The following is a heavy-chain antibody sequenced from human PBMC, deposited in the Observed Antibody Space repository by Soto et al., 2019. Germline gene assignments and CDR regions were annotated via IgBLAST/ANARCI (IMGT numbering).Heavy chain of an antibody. CDR1: GFSLSTSGVG. CDR3: AHRLPYWITIFGVAQYEAFDI. CDR2: IYWNDDK. D-gene: IGHD3-3*01. V-gene: IGHV2-5*01. J-gene: IGHJ3*02. Sequence: GSGPTLVNPTQTLTLTCTFSGFSLSTSGVGVGWIRQPPGKALEWLALIYWNDDKRYSPSLKSRLTITKDTSKNQVVLTMTNMDPVDTATYYCAHRLPYWITIFGVAQYEAFDIWGQGTMVTVSS.